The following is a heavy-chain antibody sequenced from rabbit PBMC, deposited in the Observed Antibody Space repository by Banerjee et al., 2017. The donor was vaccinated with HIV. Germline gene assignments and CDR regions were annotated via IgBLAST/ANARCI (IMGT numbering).Heavy chain of an antibody. V-gene: IGHV1S40*01. J-gene: IGHJ4*01. CDR3: ARDMGVAAGYYFNL. D-gene: IGHD4-1*01. CDR1: GFTLSSYY. Sequence: QSLEESGGDLVKPGASLTLTCTASGFTLSSYYMCWVRQAPGKGLEWIACIYTDSGSTYYASWAKGRFTGSKTSSTTVTLQMTSLTAADTATYFCARDMGVAAGYYFNLWGPGTLVTVS. CDR2: IYTDSGST.